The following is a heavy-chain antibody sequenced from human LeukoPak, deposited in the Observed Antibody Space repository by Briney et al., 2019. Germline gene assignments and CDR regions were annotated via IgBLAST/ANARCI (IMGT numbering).Heavy chain of an antibody. J-gene: IGHJ4*02. CDR2: INPNSGGT. D-gene: IGHD5-18*01. Sequence: ASVKVSCKASGYTFTGYYMHWVRQAPGQGLEWMGWINPNSGGTNYAQKFQGRVTMTRDTSISTAYMELSRLRSDDTAVYYCARGDTAQLINRTFDYWGQGTLVTVSS. CDR1: GYTFTGYY. CDR3: ARGDTAQLINRTFDY. V-gene: IGHV1-2*02.